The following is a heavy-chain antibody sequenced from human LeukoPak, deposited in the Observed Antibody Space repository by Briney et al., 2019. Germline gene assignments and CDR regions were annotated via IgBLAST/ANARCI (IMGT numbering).Heavy chain of an antibody. V-gene: IGHV4-59*01. D-gene: IGHD6-19*01. CDR1: GGSINSYY. J-gene: IGHJ4*02. CDR3: ARVKYSSGWPFDY. Sequence: PSETLSLTCTVSGGSINSYYWSWIRQPPGKGLEWIGYMYYSGSTNYNPSLKSRVTISVDTSKNQLSLKLTSVTAADTAVYYCARVKYSSGWPFDYWGQGTLVTVSS. CDR2: MYYSGST.